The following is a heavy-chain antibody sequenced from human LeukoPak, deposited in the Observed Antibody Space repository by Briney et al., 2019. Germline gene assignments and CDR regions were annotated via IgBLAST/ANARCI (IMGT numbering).Heavy chain of an antibody. J-gene: IGHJ3*02. CDR1: GATLSDHW. D-gene: IGHD1-7*01. CDR3: TKLNARDASDI. Sequence: GGSLRLSCTASGATLSDHWMSWVRQAPGKGLEWVGRIRNKRDGGTPDYAAPVKGRFTISRDDSIDTVYLQLNSLSSEDTAVYYCTKLNARDASDIWGQGTMVTVSS. V-gene: IGHV3-15*01. CDR2: IRNKRDGGTP.